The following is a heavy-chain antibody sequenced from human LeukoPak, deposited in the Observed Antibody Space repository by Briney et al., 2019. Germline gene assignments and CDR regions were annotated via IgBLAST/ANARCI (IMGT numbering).Heavy chain of an antibody. J-gene: IGHJ4*02. CDR1: GGTFISYV. CDR2: IIPIFGTA. V-gene: IGHV1-69*13. Sequence: GASVKVSCKPSGGTFISYVISWVRQAPGQGLEWMGGIIPIFGTANYAQKFQGRVTITADESTSTAYMDLSSLRSEDTAVYYCARVGASSGYEIRREHYYFDYWGQGTLVTVSS. CDR3: ARVGASSGYEIRREHYYFDY. D-gene: IGHD3-22*01.